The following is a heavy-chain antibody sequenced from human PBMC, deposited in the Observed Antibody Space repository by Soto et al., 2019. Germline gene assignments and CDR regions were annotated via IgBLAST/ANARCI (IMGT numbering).Heavy chain of an antibody. CDR1: GGTFSSSA. V-gene: IGHV1-69*14. J-gene: IGHJ6*02. CDR2: IIPLFRTP. Sequence: QVQLVQSGAEMKEPGSSVKVSCKTSGGTFSSSAISWLRQAPGQGLEWMGGIIPLFRTPDYAQKFQGRVTIAARKSRRTPYCELSSLRSEDTAVYYGTRHNDRLQVGGNYYYILDVRCQGTTIPGSS. D-gene: IGHD4-4*01. CDR3: TRHNDRLQVGGNYYYILDV.